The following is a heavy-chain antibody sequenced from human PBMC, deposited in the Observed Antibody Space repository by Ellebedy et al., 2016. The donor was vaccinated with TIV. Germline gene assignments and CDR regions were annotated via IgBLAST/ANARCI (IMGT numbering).Heavy chain of an antibody. Sequence: GESLKISCKGSGYSFTSYWNSWVRQMPGKGLEWMGRIDPSDSYTNYSPSFQGHVTISADKSISTAYLQWSSLKASDTAMYYCASTNHLLPRSHDAFDIWGQGTVVTVSS. D-gene: IGHD1-26*01. CDR1: GYSFTSYW. CDR3: ASTNHLLPRSHDAFDI. V-gene: IGHV5-10-1*01. CDR2: IDPSDSYT. J-gene: IGHJ3*02.